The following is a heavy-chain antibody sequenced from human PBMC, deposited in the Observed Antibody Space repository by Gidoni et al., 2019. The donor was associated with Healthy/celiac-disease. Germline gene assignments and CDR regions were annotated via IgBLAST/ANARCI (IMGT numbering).Heavy chain of an antibody. J-gene: IGHJ6*02. Sequence: QVQLVESGGGVVQPGRSLRLSCAASGFTFRSYAMHWVRQAPGKGLECVAVISYDGSNKYYADSVKGRFTISRDNSKNTLYLQMNSLRAEDTAVYYCARDPAVFGVVTTYYYGMDVWGQGTTVTVSS. CDR1: GFTFRSYA. D-gene: IGHD3-3*01. V-gene: IGHV3-30-3*01. CDR2: ISYDGSNK. CDR3: ARDPAVFGVVTTYYYGMDV.